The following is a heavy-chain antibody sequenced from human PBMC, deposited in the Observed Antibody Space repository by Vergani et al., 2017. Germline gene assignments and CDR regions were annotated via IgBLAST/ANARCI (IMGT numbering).Heavy chain of an antibody. V-gene: IGHV4-61*02. J-gene: IGHJ4*02. CDR2: IYTSGST. CDR3: AGDDWEHRGGGPNDY. CDR1: GGSISSGSYY. Sequence: QVQLQESGPGLVKPSQTLSLTCTVSGGSISSGSYYWSWIRQPAGKGLEWIGRIYTSGSTNYNPSLKSRVTISVDTSKNQFSLKLSSVTAADTAVYYCAGDDWEHRGGGPNDYWGQGTLVTVSS. D-gene: IGHD1-26*01.